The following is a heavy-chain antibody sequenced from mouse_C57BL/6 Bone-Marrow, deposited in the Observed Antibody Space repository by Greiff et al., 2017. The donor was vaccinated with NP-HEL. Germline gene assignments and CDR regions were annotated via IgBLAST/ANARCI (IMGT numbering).Heavy chain of an antibody. J-gene: IGHJ3*01. CDR2: IDPENGDT. CDR3: TTRWFAY. Sequence: EVQLKESGAELVRPGASVKLSCTASGFNIKDDYMHWVKQRPEQGLEWIGWIDPENGDTEYASKFQGKATITADTSSNTAYLQLSSLTSEDTAVYYCTTRWFAYWGQGTLVTVSA. V-gene: IGHV14-4*01. CDR1: GFNIKDDY.